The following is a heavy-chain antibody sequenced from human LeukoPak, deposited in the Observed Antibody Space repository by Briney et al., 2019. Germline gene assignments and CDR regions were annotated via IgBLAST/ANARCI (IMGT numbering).Heavy chain of an antibody. V-gene: IGHV3-21*01. D-gene: IGHD1-14*01. CDR2: ISSSSSYI. Sequence: GGSLKLSCAASGFTFSSYMMNWGPQAPGERLGGVSSISSSSSYIYYAAAGKGRFTISRDNAKNSLYLQMNSVGAEDTAVYYCARDNPGRLNAFDIWGQGTMVTVSS. CDR1: GFTFSSYM. J-gene: IGHJ3*02. CDR3: ARDNPGRLNAFDI.